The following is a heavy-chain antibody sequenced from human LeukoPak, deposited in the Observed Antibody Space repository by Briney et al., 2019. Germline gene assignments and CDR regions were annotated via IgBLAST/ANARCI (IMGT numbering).Heavy chain of an antibody. CDR2: ISSSSSTI. J-gene: IGHJ4*02. D-gene: IGHD2-2*01. Sequence: ETLSLTCTVSGGSISSSSYYWGWIRQPPGKGLEWVSYISSSSSTIYYADSVKGRFTISRDNAKNSLYLQMNSLRAEDTAVYYCARDLGAMTGWGQGTLVTVSS. CDR3: ARDLGAMTG. V-gene: IGHV3-48*01. CDR1: GGSISSSS.